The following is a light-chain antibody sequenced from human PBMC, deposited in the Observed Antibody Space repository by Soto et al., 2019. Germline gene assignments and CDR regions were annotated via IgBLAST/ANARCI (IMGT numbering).Light chain of an antibody. CDR1: QSVSSSY. Sequence: EIVLTQSPGTLSLSPGERATLSCRASQSVSSSYLAWYQQKPGQAPRLLIYYTSTRATGFPARFSGSGSGTEFTLTISSLQPEDFATYSCLQHYSYPWTFGQGTKVDIK. CDR3: LQHYSYPWT. V-gene: IGKV3D-7*01. J-gene: IGKJ1*01. CDR2: YTS.